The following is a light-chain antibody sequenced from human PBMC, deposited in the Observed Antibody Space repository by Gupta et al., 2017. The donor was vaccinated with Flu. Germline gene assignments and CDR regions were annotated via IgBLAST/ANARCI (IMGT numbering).Light chain of an antibody. CDR3: QQRSNWPPEGT. J-gene: IGKJ4*01. CDR1: QSVNTN. CDR2: VAS. V-gene: IGKV3-11*01. Sequence: EIGLTQSPPPLPFSPGERATLSCRASQSVNTNLAWYQQKHGQAPRLLIYVASTRATGIPTRFSGSGSGTDFTLTISSIGPEDVDVDYCQQRSNWPPEGTFGGGTNVEI.